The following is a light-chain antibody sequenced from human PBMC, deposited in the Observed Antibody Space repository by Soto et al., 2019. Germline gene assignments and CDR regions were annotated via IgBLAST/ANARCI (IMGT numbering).Light chain of an antibody. Sequence: DILLTQSPATLSSSPGERATLSCRASQSVSSYLAWYQQKPGQAPRLLIYNASNRTTGIPARFSGSGSGTDFTLTISSLEPEDFAVYYCQQRSNWPPITFGQGTRLEIK. CDR2: NAS. CDR1: QSVSSY. J-gene: IGKJ5*01. V-gene: IGKV3-11*01. CDR3: QQRSNWPPIT.